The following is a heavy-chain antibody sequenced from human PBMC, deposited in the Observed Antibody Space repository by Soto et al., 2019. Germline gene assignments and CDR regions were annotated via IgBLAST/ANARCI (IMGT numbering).Heavy chain of an antibody. D-gene: IGHD3-10*01. V-gene: IGHV4-4*07. Sequence: SETLSRNFSVSGGSIIGYYWILSRPQAGKGLEWIGRIYTRGSTTYNPSLKSRVTMSVDTSKNQSSLKLTPVAAADMAFYYCARGPGRFGDFSLDYWGQGTLVTVSS. CDR2: IYTRGST. J-gene: IGHJ4*02. CDR1: GGSIIGYY. CDR3: ARGPGRFGDFSLDY.